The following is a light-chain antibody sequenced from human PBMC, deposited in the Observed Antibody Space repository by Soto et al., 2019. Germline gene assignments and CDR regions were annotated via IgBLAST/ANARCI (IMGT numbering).Light chain of an antibody. Sequence: QSVLTQPRSVSGSPGQSVTISCTGTSSDVGGYDYVSWYQQHPGKAPKLMIYDVTKRPSGVPDRFSGSRSGNTASLTISGLQAEDDADHYCCSYAGTYTFYVFGTGTKVTVL. V-gene: IGLV2-11*01. CDR3: CSYAGTYTFYV. J-gene: IGLJ1*01. CDR1: SSDVGGYDY. CDR2: DVT.